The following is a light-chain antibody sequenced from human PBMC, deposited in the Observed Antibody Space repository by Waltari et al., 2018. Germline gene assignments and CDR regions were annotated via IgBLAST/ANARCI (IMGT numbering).Light chain of an antibody. Sequence: QSALTQPASVSGSPGQSITISCTGTSRDVGYFNHVPWFQHHPDSAPNLLIYDVPDRPLGVDGRFSGSKAVNTASLAISGLRSEDEAHYYCAAWDDSLICPVFGTGTKVSVL. CDR2: DVP. CDR3: AAWDDSLICPV. V-gene: IGLV2-14*01. J-gene: IGLJ1*01. CDR1: SRDVGYFNH.